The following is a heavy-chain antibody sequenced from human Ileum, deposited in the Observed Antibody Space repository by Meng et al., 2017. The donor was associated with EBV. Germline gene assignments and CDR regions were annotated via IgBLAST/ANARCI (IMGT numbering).Heavy chain of an antibody. V-gene: IGHV4-39*01. D-gene: IGHD6-13*01. Sequence: QLQDSGPGLVKRSHSLSLPCTVSGCHSNSSSYYWGWIGQHPGKGLEGIGSIYYSGRTYYNPSLKSRVTISVDTSKNQFSLKLSSVTAADTAVYYCARPIAAAGWFDPWGQGTLVTVSS. J-gene: IGHJ5*02. CDR3: ARPIAAAGWFDP. CDR2: IYYSGRT. CDR1: GCHSNSSSYY.